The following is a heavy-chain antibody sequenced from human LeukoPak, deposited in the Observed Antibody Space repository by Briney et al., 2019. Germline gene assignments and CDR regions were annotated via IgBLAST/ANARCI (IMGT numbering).Heavy chain of an antibody. J-gene: IGHJ4*02. D-gene: IGHD6-19*01. CDR3: ARDYDSGWYYFDY. CDR2: ISSSGSTI. V-gene: IGHV3-11*04. CDR1: GFTFSDYY. Sequence: PGGSLRLSCAASGFTFSDYYMSWIRQAPGKGLEWVSYISSSGSTIYYADSVKGRFTISRDNAKNSLYLQMNGLRAEDTAVYYCARDYDSGWYYFDYWGQGTLVTVSS.